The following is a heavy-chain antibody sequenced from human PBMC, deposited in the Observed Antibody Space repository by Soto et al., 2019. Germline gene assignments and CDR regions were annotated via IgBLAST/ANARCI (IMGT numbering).Heavy chain of an antibody. V-gene: IGHV3-73*01. CDR3: SILRSSARRGA. J-gene: IGHJ5*02. D-gene: IGHD3-10*01. CDR2: IRNKPNNYAA. CDR1: GFTFSDST. Sequence: HPGGSLRLSCAASGFTFSDSTIHWVRQPSGRGLEWIGQIRNKPNNYAAAYSASVTGRFTLSRDDSTNTAYLQMNSLTAEDTAVYFCSILRSSARRGAWGPGTLVTVSS.